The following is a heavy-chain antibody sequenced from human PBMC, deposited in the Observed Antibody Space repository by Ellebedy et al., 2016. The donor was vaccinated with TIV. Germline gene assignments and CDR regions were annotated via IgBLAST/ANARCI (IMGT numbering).Heavy chain of an antibody. CDR2: ISAYNGNT. J-gene: IGHJ3*02. CDR1: GYTFTSYG. Sequence: ASVKVSCXASGYTFTSYGISWVRQAPGQGLEWMGWISAYNGNTNYAQKLQGRVTMTTDTSTSTAYMELRSLRSDDTAVYYCARDIGSYDSSGYRENDAFDIWGQGTMVTVSS. CDR3: ARDIGSYDSSGYRENDAFDI. D-gene: IGHD3-22*01. V-gene: IGHV1-18*04.